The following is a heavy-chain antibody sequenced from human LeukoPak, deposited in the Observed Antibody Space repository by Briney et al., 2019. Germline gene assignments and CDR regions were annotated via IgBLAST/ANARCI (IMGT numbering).Heavy chain of an antibody. J-gene: IGHJ4*02. CDR1: GGSISSYY. D-gene: IGHD5-18*01. CDR2: IYYSGST. Sequence: SETLSLTCTVSGGSISSYYWSWIRQPPGKGLEWIGYIYYSGSTNYNPSLKSRVTISVDTSKNQFSLKLSSVTAADTAVYYCARGRRYSYGYNYWGQGTLATVSS. V-gene: IGHV4-59*01. CDR3: ARGRRYSYGYNY.